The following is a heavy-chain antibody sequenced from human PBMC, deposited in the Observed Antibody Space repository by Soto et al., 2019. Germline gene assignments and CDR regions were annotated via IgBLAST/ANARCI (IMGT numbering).Heavy chain of an antibody. V-gene: IGHV3-33*01. D-gene: IGHD3-22*01. CDR3: ARRSEHYYGCADWFDP. CDR1: GFTFSSYR. Sequence: QVQLVESGGGVVQPGRSLRLSCAASGFTFSSYRMHWVRQAPGKGLEWVAVIWYDGSNKYYADSVKGRFTISRDNSKNTQCLQLNSLRSEDKAVYYCARRSEHYYGCADWFDPWGRGTLVTVSS. CDR2: IWYDGSNK. J-gene: IGHJ5*02.